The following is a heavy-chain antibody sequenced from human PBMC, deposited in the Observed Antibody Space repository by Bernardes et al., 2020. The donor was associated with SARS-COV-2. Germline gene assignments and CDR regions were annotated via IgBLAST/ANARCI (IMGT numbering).Heavy chain of an antibody. D-gene: IGHD4-4*01. Sequence: LFLSCAASGFTFSSSTMNWVRQAPGQGLEWISSISTSSSYISYSDSVRGRFTISRDNAKNSVSLQMNSLRAEDTAVYYCARVDFSNLYYFDYWGQGTPVTVSS. J-gene: IGHJ4*02. CDR1: GFTFSSST. CDR3: ARVDFSNLYYFDY. CDR2: ISTSSSYI. V-gene: IGHV3-21*06.